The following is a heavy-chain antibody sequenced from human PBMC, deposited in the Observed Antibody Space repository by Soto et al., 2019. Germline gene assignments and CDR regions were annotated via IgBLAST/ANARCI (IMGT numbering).Heavy chain of an antibody. V-gene: IGHV3-64D*06. CDR2: ISSDGDST. J-gene: IGHJ4*02. CDR3: VQRAGPQRIASVAYIDY. Sequence: HPGGSLRLSCSASGFTFSRYAMHWVRQAPGKGLEYVSAISSDGDSTYYTDPVRGRFTISRDDSKNTLYLEMGSLMADDTAVYCCVQRAGPQRIASVAYIDYWGQGTLVTVYS. D-gene: IGHD6-13*01. CDR1: GFTFSRYA.